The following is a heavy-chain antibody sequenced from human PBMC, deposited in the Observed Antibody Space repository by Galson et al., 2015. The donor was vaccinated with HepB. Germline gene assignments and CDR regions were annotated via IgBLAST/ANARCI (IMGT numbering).Heavy chain of an antibody. V-gene: IGHV3-30*18. CDR2: ISYDGSNK. J-gene: IGHJ4*02. Sequence: SCAASGFTFSSYGMHWVRQAPGKGLEWVAVISYDGSNKYYADSVKGRFTISRDNSKNTLYLQMNSLRAEDTAVYYCAKDMSIAAAGTLDYWGQGTLVTVSS. D-gene: IGHD6-13*01. CDR3: AKDMSIAAAGTLDY. CDR1: GFTFSSYG.